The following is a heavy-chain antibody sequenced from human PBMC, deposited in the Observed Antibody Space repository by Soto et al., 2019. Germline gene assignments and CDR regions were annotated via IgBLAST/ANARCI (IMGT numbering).Heavy chain of an antibody. CDR1: GFTFGDYA. D-gene: IGHD6-19*01. CDR3: NRDRERWLPTTTVAGTDYYYGMDV. CDR2: IRSKAYGGTT. J-gene: IGHJ6*02. Sequence: GGSLRLSCTASGFTFGDYAMSWVRQAPGKGLEWVGFIRSKAYGGTTEYAASVKGRFTISRDDSKSIAYLQMNSLKTEDTAVYYCNRDRERWLPTTTVAGTDYYYGMDVWGQGTTVTVSS. V-gene: IGHV3-49*04.